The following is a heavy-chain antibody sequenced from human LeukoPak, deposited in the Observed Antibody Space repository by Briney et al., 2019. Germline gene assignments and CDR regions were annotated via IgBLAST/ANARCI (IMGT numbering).Heavy chain of an antibody. J-gene: IGHJ5*02. CDR1: GGSISSGDYY. Sequence: SQTLSLTCTVSGGSISSGDYYWSWIRQPPGKGLEWIGYIYYSGSTYYNPSLKSRVTISVDTSKSQFSLKLSSVTAADTAVYYCASRYCSSTSCYYPVDPWGQGTLVTVSS. CDR3: ASRYCSSTSCYYPVDP. V-gene: IGHV4-30-4*01. CDR2: IYYSGST. D-gene: IGHD2-2*01.